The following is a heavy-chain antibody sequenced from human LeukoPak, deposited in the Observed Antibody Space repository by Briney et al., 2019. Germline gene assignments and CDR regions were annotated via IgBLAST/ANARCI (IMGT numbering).Heavy chain of an antibody. D-gene: IGHD3-22*01. CDR2: INAGNGNT. Sequence: ASVKVSCKASGYTFTSYAMHWVRQAPGQRLEWMGWINAGNGNTKYSQKFQGRVTITRDTSASTAYMELSSLRSEDTAVYYCARGGYYDSSSYYYVHYWGQGTLVTVSS. J-gene: IGHJ4*02. CDR3: ARGGYYDSSSYYYVHY. CDR1: GYTFTSYA. V-gene: IGHV1-3*01.